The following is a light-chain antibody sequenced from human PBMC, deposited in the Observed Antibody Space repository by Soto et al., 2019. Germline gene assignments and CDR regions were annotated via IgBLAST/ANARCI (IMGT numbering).Light chain of an antibody. Sequence: QSALTQPASVSGSPGQSITISCTGTSSDVGRFNFVSWFQQHPGKAPKLLIYEVTKRPSGVSNRFSGPKSGNTASLTISGLQTEDEADYYCSSYTTRRTYVFGTGTKVTVL. CDR2: EVT. J-gene: IGLJ1*01. CDR1: SSDVGRFNF. CDR3: SSYTTRRTYV. V-gene: IGLV2-14*01.